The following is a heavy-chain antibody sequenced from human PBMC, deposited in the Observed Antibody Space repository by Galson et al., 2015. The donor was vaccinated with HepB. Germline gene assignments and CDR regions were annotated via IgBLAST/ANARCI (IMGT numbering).Heavy chain of an antibody. CDR1: GYTLTELS. Sequence: SCKVSGYTLTELSMHWVRQAPGKGLEWMGGFDPEDGETIYAQKFQGRVTMTEDTSTDTAYMELSSLRSEDTAVYYCATIKGIAAAHYYYYGMDVWGQGTTVTVSS. CDR2: FDPEDGET. V-gene: IGHV1-24*01. D-gene: IGHD6-13*01. CDR3: ATIKGIAAAHYYYYGMDV. J-gene: IGHJ6*02.